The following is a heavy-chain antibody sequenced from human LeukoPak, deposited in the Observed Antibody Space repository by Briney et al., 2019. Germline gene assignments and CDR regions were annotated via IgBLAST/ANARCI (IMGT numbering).Heavy chain of an antibody. Sequence: SETLSLTCTVSGGSISSSSYYWGWIRQPPGKGLEWIGSIYYSGSTYYNPSLKSRVTISVDTSKNQFSLKLSSVTAADTAVYYCASLSSSSNLWGQGTLVTVSS. CDR3: ASLSSSSNL. D-gene: IGHD6-6*01. CDR1: GGSISSSSYY. J-gene: IGHJ5*02. V-gene: IGHV4-39*01. CDR2: IYYSGST.